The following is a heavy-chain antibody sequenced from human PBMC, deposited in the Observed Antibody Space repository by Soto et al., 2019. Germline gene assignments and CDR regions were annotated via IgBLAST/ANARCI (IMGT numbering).Heavy chain of an antibody. CDR2: INPSGGST. D-gene: IGHD6-6*01. Sequence: ASVKVSCKASGYTFTSYYMHWVRQAPGQGLEWMGIINPSGGSTSYAQKFQGRVTMTRDTSTSTVYMELSSLRSEDTAVYYCARDLGSSSLYYYGMDVWGQGTTVTVYS. J-gene: IGHJ6*02. CDR1: GYTFTSYY. V-gene: IGHV1-46*01. CDR3: ARDLGSSSLYYYGMDV.